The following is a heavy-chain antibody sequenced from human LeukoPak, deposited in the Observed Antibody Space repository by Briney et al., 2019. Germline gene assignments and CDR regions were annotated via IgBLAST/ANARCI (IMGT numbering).Heavy chain of an antibody. Sequence: PSETLSLTCTVSGGSISSYYWSWIRRSPGKGLEWIGYIYYSGSTNYNPSLKSRVTISVDTSKKQFSLKLSSVTAADTAVYYCARGPYKYDGSGAFDIWGRGTKVTVSS. CDR1: GGSISSYY. CDR2: IYYSGST. D-gene: IGHD3-22*01. CDR3: ARGPYKYDGSGAFDI. J-gene: IGHJ3*02. V-gene: IGHV4-59*01.